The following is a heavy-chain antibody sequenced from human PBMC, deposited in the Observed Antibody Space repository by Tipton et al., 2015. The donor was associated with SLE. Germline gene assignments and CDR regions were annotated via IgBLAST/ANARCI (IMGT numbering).Heavy chain of an antibody. V-gene: IGHV3-7*01. J-gene: IGHJ4*02. CDR2: IKQDGSEI. CDR3: ARGVAVDY. CDR1: GFTLNSYW. D-gene: IGHD2-15*01. Sequence: PRLSCAVSGFTLNSYWMSWVRQAPGKGLEWVANIKQDGSEIYYVDSVKGRFTISRDTAKNSLFLQMNSLRAEDTGVYYCARGVAVDYWGPGTLVTVSS.